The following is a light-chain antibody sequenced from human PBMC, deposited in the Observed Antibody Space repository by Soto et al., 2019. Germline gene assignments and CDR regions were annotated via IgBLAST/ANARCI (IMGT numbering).Light chain of an antibody. Sequence: EIVLTQSPGTLSLSPGERTTLSCRASQSVSSNFLDWYHQKPGQAPRLLIYGASSRATGIPDRFSGSGSGTDFTLTISRLEPEDFAVYYCQQYETSPRTFGQGTKVEI. J-gene: IGKJ1*01. CDR1: QSVSSNF. CDR3: QQYETSPRT. CDR2: GAS. V-gene: IGKV3-20*01.